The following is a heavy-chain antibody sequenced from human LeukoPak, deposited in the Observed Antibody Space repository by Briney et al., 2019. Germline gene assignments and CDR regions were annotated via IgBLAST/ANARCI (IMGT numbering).Heavy chain of an antibody. CDR2: ISYDGSSN. CDR3: ARDLTTVTHGTNY. V-gene: IGHV3-30-3*01. CDR1: GFTFSSYA. D-gene: IGHD4-11*01. Sequence: PGGSVRLSCAASGFTFSSYAMYWVRQAPGKGLEWVAVISYDGSSNYYADSVKGRFTISRDNSKNTLYLQMNSLRAEDTAVYYCARDLTTVTHGTNYWGQGTLVTVSS. J-gene: IGHJ4*02.